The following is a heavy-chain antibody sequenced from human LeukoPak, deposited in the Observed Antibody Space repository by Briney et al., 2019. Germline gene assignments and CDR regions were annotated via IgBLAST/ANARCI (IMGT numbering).Heavy chain of an antibody. CDR3: AKRGGSYIGYFDY. D-gene: IGHD3-10*01. CDR2: IRYDGSNK. V-gene: IGHV3-30*02. CDR1: GFTFSSYG. J-gene: IGHJ4*02. Sequence: GGSLRLSCAASGFTFSSYGMHWVRQAPGKGLEWVAFIRYDGSNKYYADSVKGRFTISRDNSKNTLYLQMNSLRAEDTAVYYCAKRGGSYIGYFDYWGQGTLVTASS.